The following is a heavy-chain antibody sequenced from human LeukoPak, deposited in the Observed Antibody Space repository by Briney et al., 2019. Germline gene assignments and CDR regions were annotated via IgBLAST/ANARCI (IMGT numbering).Heavy chain of an antibody. V-gene: IGHV1-8*01. CDR3: ARALGQQLVDYYYYYGMDV. J-gene: IGHJ6*02. Sequence: ASVKVSCKASGYTFTSYDINWVRQATGQGLEWMGWMNPNSGNTGYAQKFQGRVTMTRNTSISTAYMELSSLRSEDTAVYYCARALGQQLVDYYYYYGMDVWGQGTTVTVSS. CDR2: MNPNSGNT. D-gene: IGHD6-13*01. CDR1: GYTFTSYD.